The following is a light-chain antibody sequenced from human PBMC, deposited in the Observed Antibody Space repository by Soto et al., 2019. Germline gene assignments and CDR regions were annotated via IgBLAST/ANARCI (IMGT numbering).Light chain of an antibody. Sequence: EIVLAQSPATLSLSPGERATLSCRASQSVSIYLAWYQQKPGQAPRLLIHDASNRATGIPARFSGSGSGTDFTLNISSLEPEDFAVYYCQQRRNWPPKITCGQGTRLEIK. CDR1: QSVSIY. CDR2: DAS. CDR3: QQRRNWPPKIT. J-gene: IGKJ5*01. V-gene: IGKV3-11*01.